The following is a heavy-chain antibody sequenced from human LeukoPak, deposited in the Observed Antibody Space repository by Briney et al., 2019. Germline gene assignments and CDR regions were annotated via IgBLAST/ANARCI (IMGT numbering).Heavy chain of an antibody. CDR1: GGSITTTNF. CDR3: SRESGPYCPFGH. CDR2: LSLRGRT. D-gene: IGHD1-26*01. J-gene: IGHJ5*02. Sequence: SETPSLTCGVSGGSITTTNFWSWVPQAPGGGLEWIGELSLRGRTQYNPSLKSRVNIPIDESKNRLYLSLASVTAADTAVYYCSRESGPYCPFGHWGQGTLVAVTS. V-gene: IGHV4-4*02.